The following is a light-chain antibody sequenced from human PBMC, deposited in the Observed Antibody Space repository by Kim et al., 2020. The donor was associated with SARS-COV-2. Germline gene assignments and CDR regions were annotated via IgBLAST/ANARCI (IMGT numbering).Light chain of an antibody. CDR2: DAS. CDR1: QSVRSY. CDR3: QQRDSGYT. Sequence: LSLSPGERATLSGRASQSVRSYLAWFQHKPGQAVRLLIYDASKRATGIPARFSGSGSGTDFTLTISSLEPEDFAVYYCQQRDSGYTFGQGTKLEI. J-gene: IGKJ2*01. V-gene: IGKV3-11*01.